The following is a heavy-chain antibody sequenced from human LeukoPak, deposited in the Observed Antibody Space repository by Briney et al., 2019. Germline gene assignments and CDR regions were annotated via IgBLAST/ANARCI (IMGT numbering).Heavy chain of an antibody. Sequence: GGSLRLSCAAPGFTFSSYAMTWVRQAPDKGLEWVSAISGSDGSTYYADSVKGRFTISRDDSQNTLYLQMNSLSAEDTAVYYCAKVETSGGANCCALDYWGQGNLVTVSS. CDR2: ISGSDGST. D-gene: IGHD4/OR15-4a*01. CDR1: GFTFSSYA. V-gene: IGHV3-23*01. J-gene: IGHJ4*02. CDR3: AKVETSGGANCCALDY.